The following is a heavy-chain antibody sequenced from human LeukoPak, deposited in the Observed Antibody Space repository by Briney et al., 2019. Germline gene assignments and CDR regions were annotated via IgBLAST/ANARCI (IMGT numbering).Heavy chain of an antibody. V-gene: IGHV3-7*03. CDR3: AKDGGLWVSAHWGDS. CDR1: GFTLSTYW. Sequence: GGSLRLSCAASGFTLSTYWMSWVRQAPGKGLEWVANIKQDGSEIYYVDSVKGRFTISRDNAKNSLYLQMNSLRAEDTAVYYCAKDGGLWVSAHWGDSWGRGTLVTVSS. CDR2: IKQDGSEI. J-gene: IGHJ4*02. D-gene: IGHD7-27*01.